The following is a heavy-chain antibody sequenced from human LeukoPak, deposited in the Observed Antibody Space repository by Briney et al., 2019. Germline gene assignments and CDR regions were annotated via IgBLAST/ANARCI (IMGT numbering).Heavy chain of an antibody. V-gene: IGHV1-18*01. CDR2: ISAYNGNT. CDR3: AREHIAAARDQYFQH. J-gene: IGHJ1*01. D-gene: IGHD6-13*01. CDR1: GYAFTSYG. Sequence: ASVKVSCKASGYAFTSYGISWVRQAPGQGLEWMGWISAYNGNTNYAQKLQRRVTMTTDTSTSTAYMELRSLRSDDTAVYYCAREHIAAARDQYFQHWGQGTLVTVSS.